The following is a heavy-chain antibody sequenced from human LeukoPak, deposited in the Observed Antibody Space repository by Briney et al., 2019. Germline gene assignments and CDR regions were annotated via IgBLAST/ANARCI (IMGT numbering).Heavy chain of an antibody. CDR1: GYSFRDYW. V-gene: IGHV1-2*02. Sequence: GASVKVSCKASGYSFRDYWMHWVRQAPGQGLEWMGWIDPKTGNQNYAQKFQGRVTMTSDTSITTFYMELSRLTSDDTAVYYCARGGFHHGFGFWGQGTVVTVSS. J-gene: IGHJ1*01. CDR3: ARGGFHHGFGF. D-gene: IGHD3-10*01. CDR2: IDPKTGNQ.